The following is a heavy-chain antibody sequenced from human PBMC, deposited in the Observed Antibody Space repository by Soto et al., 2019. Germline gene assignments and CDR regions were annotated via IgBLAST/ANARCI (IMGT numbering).Heavy chain of an antibody. CDR1: GYTFTGYY. Sequence: ASVKVSCKASGYTFTGYYMHWVRQAPGQGLEWMGWINPNSGGTNYAQKFQGRVTMTRDTSISTAYMELSRLRSDDTAVYYCARIDCSSTSCHLFDYYYYYGMDVWGQGTTVTVSS. CDR3: ARIDCSSTSCHLFDYYYYYGMDV. V-gene: IGHV1-2*02. CDR2: INPNSGGT. D-gene: IGHD2-2*01. J-gene: IGHJ6*02.